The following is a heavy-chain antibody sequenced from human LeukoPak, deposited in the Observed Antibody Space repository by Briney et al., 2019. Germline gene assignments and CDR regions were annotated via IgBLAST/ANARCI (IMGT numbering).Heavy chain of an antibody. CDR1: GFSLSSSGMG. V-gene: IGHV2-5*02. CDR3: AHRRGRYGPYYFDY. CDR2: IYWDDDK. D-gene: IGHD5-18*01. J-gene: IGHJ4*02. Sequence: SGPTLVNPTQTPTLTCTFSGFSLSSSGMGVGWIRQPPGKALEWLAVIYWDDDKHYSPSLKTRLTITKDTSKNQVVLTMTNMDPVDTATYYCAHRRGRYGPYYFDYWGQGTLLTVSS.